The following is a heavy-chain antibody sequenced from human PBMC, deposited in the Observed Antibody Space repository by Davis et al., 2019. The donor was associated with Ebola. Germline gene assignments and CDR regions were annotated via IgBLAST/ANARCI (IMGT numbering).Heavy chain of an antibody. J-gene: IGHJ6*02. CDR1: AGTFRSYA. V-gene: IGHV1-69*13. CDR2: IVPMFGTP. D-gene: IGHD5-12*01. Sequence: SVKVSCKVSAGTFRSYALSWVRQAPGQGLEWMGGIVPMFGTPNYARKFKGRITITADESTRTTYMQLSSLRSEDTAIYYCARTRIEAAIVYIYYGMDAWGEGTTVTVSS. CDR3: ARTRIEAAIVYIYYGMDA.